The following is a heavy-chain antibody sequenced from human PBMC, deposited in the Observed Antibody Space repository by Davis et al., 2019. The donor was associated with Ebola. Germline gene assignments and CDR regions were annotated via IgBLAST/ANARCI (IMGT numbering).Heavy chain of an antibody. J-gene: IGHJ6*02. CDR3: ARHIYGGKGHYYYGMDV. V-gene: IGHV1-18*01. D-gene: IGHD4-23*01. CDR2: ISAYNGNT. Sequence: ASVKVSCKASGYTFTSYGISWVRQAPGQGLEWMGWISAYNGNTNYAQKLQGRVTMTTDTSTSTAYMELRSLRSDDTAVYYCARHIYGGKGHYYYGMDVWGQGTTVTVSS. CDR1: GYTFTSYG.